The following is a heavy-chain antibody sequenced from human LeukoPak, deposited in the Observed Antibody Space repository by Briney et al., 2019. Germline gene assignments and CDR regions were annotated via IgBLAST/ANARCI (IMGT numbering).Heavy chain of an antibody. D-gene: IGHD2-15*01. CDR1: GYTFTGYY. J-gene: IGHJ4*02. Sequence: ASVKVSCKASGYTFTGYYMHWVRQAPGQGLEWMGWINPNSGGTNYAQKFQGRVTMTRYTSISTAYMELSRLRSDDTAVYYCARDPFLLGYCSGGSCPDIAVADGLRDYWGQGTLVTVSS. V-gene: IGHV1-2*02. CDR3: ARDPFLLGYCSGGSCPDIAVADGLRDY. CDR2: INPNSGGT.